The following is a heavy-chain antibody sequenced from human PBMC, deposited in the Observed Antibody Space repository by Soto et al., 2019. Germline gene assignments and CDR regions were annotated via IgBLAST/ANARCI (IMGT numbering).Heavy chain of an antibody. CDR1: GVSISSGDYY. Sequence: SETLSLTCAVYGVSISSGDYYWSWIRQPPGKGLEWIGYIYYSENTYYNPSLKSRVTISVDTSKNQFSLKLSSVTAADTAVYYCARVSRAMVRGNWFDPWGQGTLVTVSS. CDR2: IYYSENT. V-gene: IGHV4-31*11. J-gene: IGHJ5*02. CDR3: ARVSRAMVRGNWFDP. D-gene: IGHD3-10*01.